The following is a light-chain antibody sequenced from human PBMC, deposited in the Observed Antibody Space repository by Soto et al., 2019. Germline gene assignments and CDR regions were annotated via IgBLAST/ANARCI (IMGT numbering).Light chain of an antibody. CDR1: QSVSSD. CDR2: GAS. CDR3: QQYNNWPFT. J-gene: IGKJ3*01. Sequence: EIVMTQSPATLSVSPGERATLSCRASQSVSSDLAWYQHKPGQAPRLLLYGASTRATGIPARFSGSVSGTEFTLPIASLLSEDFAVYYCQQYNNWPFTFGPGTKVHIK. V-gene: IGKV3-15*01.